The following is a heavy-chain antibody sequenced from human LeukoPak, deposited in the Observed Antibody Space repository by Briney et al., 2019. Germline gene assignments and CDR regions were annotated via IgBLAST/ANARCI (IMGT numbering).Heavy chain of an antibody. CDR3: AINGGGDSGYGNFDY. J-gene: IGHJ4*02. CDR2: INWNSDSI. Sequence: GGSLRLSCAVSGFTFDDYAMHWVRHVPGKGLEWVSGINWNSDSIGYADSVRGRFTTSRDNAKNSLYLQMNSLRAEDTAFYYCAINGGGDSGYGNFDYWGQGTLVTVSS. V-gene: IGHV3-9*01. D-gene: IGHD5-12*01. CDR1: GFTFDDYA.